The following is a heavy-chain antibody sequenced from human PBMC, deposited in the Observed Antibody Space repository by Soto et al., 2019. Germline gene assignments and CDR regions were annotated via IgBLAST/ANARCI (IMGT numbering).Heavy chain of an antibody. D-gene: IGHD3-10*01. CDR2: VIPIFGKA. Sequence: QVRLVQSEAEVKKPGSSVKVSCKASGGTFSSDATAWVRQAHGQGLEWMGGVIPIFGKANYAQKFQGRVTITADKSTSTVYMELSSLKNEDTAVYYCARDVSVMTSVFGFWGQGTLITVSS. J-gene: IGHJ4*02. V-gene: IGHV1-69*06. CDR3: ARDVSVMTSVFGF. CDR1: GGTFSSDA.